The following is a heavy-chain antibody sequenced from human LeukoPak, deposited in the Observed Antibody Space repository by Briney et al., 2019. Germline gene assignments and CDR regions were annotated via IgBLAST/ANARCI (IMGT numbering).Heavy chain of an antibody. CDR1: GGSFSGYY. CDR2: INHSGST. CDR3: ARGRCCSSTSCYDFQH. D-gene: IGHD2-2*01. J-gene: IGHJ1*01. V-gene: IGHV4-34*01. Sequence: SETLSLTCAVYGGSFSGYYWSWIRQPPGKGLEWIGEINHSGSTNYNPSLKSRVTISVDTSKNQFSLQPSSVTAADTAVYYCARGRCCSSTSCYDFQHWGQGTLVTVSS.